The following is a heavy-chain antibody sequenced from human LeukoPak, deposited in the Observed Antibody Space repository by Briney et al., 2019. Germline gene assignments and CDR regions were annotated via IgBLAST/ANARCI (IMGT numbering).Heavy chain of an antibody. V-gene: IGHV4-61*08. CDR3: ARLRAGDGYNYAVDV. D-gene: IGHD5-24*01. CDR1: GGSISSGVYS. CDR2: IYYSGTT. Sequence: PSETLSLTCAVSGGSISSGVYSWSWIRQPPGKGLEYIGYIYYSGTTNYNPSLKSRVTMSVDTSKNQFSLNLNSMTAADTAVYYCARLRAGDGYNYAVDVWGQGTTVTVSS. J-gene: IGHJ6*02.